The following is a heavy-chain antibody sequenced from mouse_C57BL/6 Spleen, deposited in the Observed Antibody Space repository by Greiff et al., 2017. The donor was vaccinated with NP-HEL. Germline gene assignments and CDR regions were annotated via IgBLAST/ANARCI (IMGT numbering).Heavy chain of an antibody. J-gene: IGHJ4*01. CDR3: ARGGYRYYYALDY. CDR2: INPNNGGT. CDR1: GYTFTDYY. D-gene: IGHD2-2*01. Sequence: VQLKESGPELVKPGASVKMSCKASGYTFTDYYMNWVKPSHGKSLEWIGDINPNNGGTSSNQKFKGKATLTVAKSSSTAYMELRSLRCEDSAVYDCARGGYRYYYALDYWGQGTSVTVSS. V-gene: IGHV1-26*01.